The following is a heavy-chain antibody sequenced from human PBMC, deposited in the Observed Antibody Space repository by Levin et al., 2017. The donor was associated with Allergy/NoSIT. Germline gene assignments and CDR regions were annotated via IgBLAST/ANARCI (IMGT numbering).Heavy chain of an antibody. D-gene: IGHD3-10*01. CDR2: ISYGGGNE. J-gene: IGHJ4*02. CDR1: GFTFSNYG. Sequence: PGGSLRLSCAASGFTFSNYGMHWVRQAPGKGLEWVAVISYGGGNEYYADSVKGRFTISRDNSNNTVYLQMNSLRAEDSAVYYCAKDRDVRGVIIMDEYWGQGTLVTVSS. V-gene: IGHV3-30*18. CDR3: AKDRDVRGVIIMDEY.